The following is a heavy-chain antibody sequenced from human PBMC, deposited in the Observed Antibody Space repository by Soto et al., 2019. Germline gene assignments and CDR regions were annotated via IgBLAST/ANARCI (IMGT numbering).Heavy chain of an antibody. J-gene: IGHJ6*02. CDR3: PSKDSRSAARNVMAV. D-gene: IGHD6-13*01. CDR2: IYYSGST. Sequence: GKGLEWIGYIYYSGSTNYNPSLKSRVTISVDTSKNQFSLKLSSVTAADTAVFYFPSKDSRSAARNVMAVRGHGTSVPVSS. V-gene: IGHV4-31*02.